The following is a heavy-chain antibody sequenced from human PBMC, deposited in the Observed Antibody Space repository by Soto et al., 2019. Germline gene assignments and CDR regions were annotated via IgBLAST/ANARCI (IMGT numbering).Heavy chain of an antibody. V-gene: IGHV4-59*01. CDR2: IYYLGST. Sequence: SETLSLTCSVSGGSMSEYFWSWIRQSPGKGLEWIGYIYYLGSTDYNPSLKSRVTISVDTSKRQFSLRLTSVTAADTAVYYCARDGYDGSGSPYPAYWGPGTQVTVSS. CDR3: ARDGYDGSGSPYPAY. J-gene: IGHJ4*02. D-gene: IGHD3-10*01. CDR1: GGSMSEYF.